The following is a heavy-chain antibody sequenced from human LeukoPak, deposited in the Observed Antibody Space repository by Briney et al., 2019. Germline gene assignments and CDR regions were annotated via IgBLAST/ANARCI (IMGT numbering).Heavy chain of an antibody. CDR2: INHSGST. CDR1: GGSFSGYY. J-gene: IGHJ4*02. V-gene: IGHV4-34*01. D-gene: IGHD2-21*01. Sequence: SETLSLTCAVYGGSFSGYYWSWIRQPPGKGLEWIGEINHSGSTNYNPSLKSRVTISVDTSKNQFSLKLSSVTAADTAVYYCARPFSGGDLSYWGQGTLVTAPS. CDR3: ARPFSGGDLSY.